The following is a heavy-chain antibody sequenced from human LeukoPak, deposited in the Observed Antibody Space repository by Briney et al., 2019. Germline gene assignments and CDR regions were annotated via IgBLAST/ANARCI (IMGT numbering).Heavy chain of an antibody. J-gene: IGHJ4*02. D-gene: IGHD2-15*01. CDR1: GFTFSSFA. Sequence: QPGGSLGLSCAASGFTFSSFAMSWVRQAPGKGLEWVSGISGSGSSTYYADSVKGRFTISRDNSKNTLYLQMNSLRAEDTAVYYCAKDRNYCSGGSCYRYYVPYYFDYWGQGTLVTVSS. V-gene: IGHV3-23*01. CDR2: ISGSGSST. CDR3: AKDRNYCSGGSCYRYYVPYYFDY.